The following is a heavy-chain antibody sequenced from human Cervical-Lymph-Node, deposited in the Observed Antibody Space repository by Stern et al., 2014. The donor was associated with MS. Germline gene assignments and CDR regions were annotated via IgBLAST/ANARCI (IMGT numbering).Heavy chain of an antibody. CDR1: GFTFSSSS. V-gene: IGHV3-21*01. J-gene: IGHJ4*02. D-gene: IGHD4-17*01. CDR2: ISSSSSYI. CDR3: AREMGYGDYQFDD. Sequence: EVQLVESGAGLVKPGGSLRLSCAASGFTFSSSSMNWVRQAPGQGLEWVSSISSSSSYIYYADSVKGRFTISRDNAKNSLYLQMNSLRAEDTAVYYCAREMGYGDYQFDDWGQGTLVTVSS.